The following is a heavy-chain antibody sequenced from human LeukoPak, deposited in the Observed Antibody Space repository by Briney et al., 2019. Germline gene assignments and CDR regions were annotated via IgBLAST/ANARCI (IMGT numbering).Heavy chain of an antibody. Sequence: GASVKVSCRGSGYTFTRYGISWVRQAPGDGLEWMGWISTYDDGRSNAQKFQGRVTLTTDISTNTAYMELTSLRSDDTAMYYCARDFLRSVSGPYVDAFDIWGQGTLVTLSS. CDR2: ISTYDDGR. CDR1: GYTFTRYG. CDR3: ARDFLRSVSGPYVDAFDI. V-gene: IGHV1-18*01. D-gene: IGHD3-10*01. J-gene: IGHJ3*02.